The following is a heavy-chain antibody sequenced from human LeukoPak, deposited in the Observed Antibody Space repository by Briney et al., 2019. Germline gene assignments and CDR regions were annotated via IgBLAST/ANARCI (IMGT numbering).Heavy chain of an antibody. CDR1: AFTVSSYE. Sequence: QPGVSLRLSCSVSAFTVSSYEMNWVRQAPGKGREWLSYISRSGTTIYHTDSVKGRFTISTDNAKNSLYMQMNSLRAEDTAVYYCAREMHGDDDYWGQGTLVTVSS. J-gene: IGHJ4*02. D-gene: IGHD4-17*01. CDR3: AREMHGDDDY. CDR2: ISRSGTTI. V-gene: IGHV3-48*03.